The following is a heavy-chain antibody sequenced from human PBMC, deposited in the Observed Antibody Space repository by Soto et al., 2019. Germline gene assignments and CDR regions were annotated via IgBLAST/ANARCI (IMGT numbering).Heavy chain of an antibody. CDR3: ARHVPAAGYDYGMDV. Sequence: QVQLVQSGAEVKKPGSSVKVSCKASGGTFSSYAISWVRQAPGQGLEWIGGIIPIFGTANYAQKFQGRVTIPAAESTSTAYMELSSLRSGDTAVYYCARHVPAAGYDYGMDVWGQGTTVTVSS. D-gene: IGHD2-2*01. CDR1: GGTFSSYA. V-gene: IGHV1-69*12. J-gene: IGHJ6*02. CDR2: IIPIFGTA.